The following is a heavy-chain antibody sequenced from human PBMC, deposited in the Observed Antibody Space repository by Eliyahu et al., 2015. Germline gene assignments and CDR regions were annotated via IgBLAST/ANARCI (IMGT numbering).Heavy chain of an antibody. Sequence: EVQLVESGGGLVKPGGSLRLSCAXSGFTFXSYSMNWVRQXPGKGLEWVSSISSSSSYIYYEDSVKGRFTISRDNAKNSLYLQMNSLRAEDTAVYYCARVGATVTTIGDDAFDIWGQGTMVTVSS. CDR1: GFTFXSYS. D-gene: IGHD4-17*01. J-gene: IGHJ3*02. CDR2: ISSSSSYI. V-gene: IGHV3-21*01. CDR3: ARVGATVTTIGDDAFDI.